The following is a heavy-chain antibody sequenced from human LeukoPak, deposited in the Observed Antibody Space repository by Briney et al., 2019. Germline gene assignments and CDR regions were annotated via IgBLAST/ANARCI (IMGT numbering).Heavy chain of an antibody. CDR3: ARPRRQYSSSSVFFLDAFDI. CDR1: GFTFSSYA. CDR2: ISSNGGST. Sequence: GGSLRLSCAASGFTFSSYAMHWVRQAPGKGLEYVSAISSNGGSTYYANSVKGRFTISRDNSKNTLYLQMGSLRAEDMAVYYCARPRRQYSSSSVFFLDAFDIWGQGTMVTVPS. J-gene: IGHJ3*02. D-gene: IGHD6-6*01. V-gene: IGHV3-64*01.